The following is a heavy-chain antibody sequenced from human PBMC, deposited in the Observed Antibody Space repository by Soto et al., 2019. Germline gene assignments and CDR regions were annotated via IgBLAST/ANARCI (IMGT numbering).Heavy chain of an antibody. V-gene: IGHV1-69*01. CDR2: IIPIFGTA. CDR1: GGTFSSYA. J-gene: IGHJ1*01. Sequence: QVQLVQSGAEVKKPGSSVNVSCKASGGTFSSYAISWLRQSPGQGLEWMGGIIPIFGTANYAQKFQGRVTITADESTSTAYMELSSLRSEDTAVYYCARGREDGYNNEYFQHWGQGTLVTVSS. D-gene: IGHD5-12*01. CDR3: ARGREDGYNNEYFQH.